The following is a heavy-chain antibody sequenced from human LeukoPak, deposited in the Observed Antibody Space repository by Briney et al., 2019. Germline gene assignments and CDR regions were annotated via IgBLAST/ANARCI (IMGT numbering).Heavy chain of an antibody. Sequence: RGSLRLSCAGSGFSFSEYSMKWVRQAPGKGLVWVSAISGSGGSTYYADSVKGRFTISRDNSKNTLYLQMNSLRAEDTAVYYCAKTSTRVVQGVSGFDYWGQGTLVTVSS. V-gene: IGHV3-23*01. CDR3: AKTSTRVVQGVSGFDY. J-gene: IGHJ4*02. D-gene: IGHD3-10*01. CDR1: GFSFSEYS. CDR2: ISGSGGST.